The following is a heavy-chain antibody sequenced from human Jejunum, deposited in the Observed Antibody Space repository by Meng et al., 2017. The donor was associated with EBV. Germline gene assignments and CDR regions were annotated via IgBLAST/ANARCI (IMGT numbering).Heavy chain of an antibody. V-gene: IGHV4-4*02. D-gene: IGHD2-21*01. Sequence: LRGRGRGLGKPSRFLPCNSAYSSGATINNNWWSWARQPPGKGLESIVEIHHSGSTKYNPSLKSRVASSVDKSYNHFSLKLSSVTAADTAVYDCGRDRGIEDYCGQGTLVTVSS. CDR3: GRDRGIEDY. CDR2: IHHSGST. J-gene: IGHJ4*02. CDR1: SGATINNNW.